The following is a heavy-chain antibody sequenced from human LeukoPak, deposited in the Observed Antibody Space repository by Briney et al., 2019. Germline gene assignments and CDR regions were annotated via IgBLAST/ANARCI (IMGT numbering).Heavy chain of an antibody. J-gene: IGHJ4*02. D-gene: IGHD2-2*01. CDR3: AAEMSSAARY. V-gene: IGHV4-39*01. Sequence: PPETLSLTCTVSADSISSTTYHWGWIRQPPGKGLEWIGSIYYTGTTYYRPSLKSRLTISVDTSKSQFSLKLSSVTASDTAVYYCAAEMSSAARYWGQGTLVTVSS. CDR2: IYYTGTT. CDR1: ADSISSTTYH.